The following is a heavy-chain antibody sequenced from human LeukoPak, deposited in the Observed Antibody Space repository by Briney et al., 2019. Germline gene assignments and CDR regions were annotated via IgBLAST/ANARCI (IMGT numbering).Heavy chain of an antibody. V-gene: IGHV1-69*04. Sequence: SVKVSCKASGGTFSSYAISWVRQAPGQGLEWMGRIIPILGIANYAQKFQGRVTITADKSTSTAYMELSSLRSEDTAVYYCARGVYCSGGSCPYYFDYWGQGTLVTVSS. CDR3: ARGVYCSGGSCPYYFDY. CDR2: IIPILGIA. CDR1: GGTFSSYA. J-gene: IGHJ4*02. D-gene: IGHD2-15*01.